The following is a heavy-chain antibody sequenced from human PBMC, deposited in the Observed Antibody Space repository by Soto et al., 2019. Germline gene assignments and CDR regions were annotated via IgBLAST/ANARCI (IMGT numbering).Heavy chain of an antibody. Sequence: GSLRLSCAASGFTFSSYAMSWVRQAPGKGLVWVSRINSDGSSTSYADSVKGRFTISRDNAKNTLYLQMNSLRAEDTAVYYCAMKAGEPYYYYYYGMDVWGQGTTVTVSS. D-gene: IGHD6-19*01. J-gene: IGHJ6*02. CDR2: INSDGSST. CDR3: AMKAGEPYYYYYYGMDV. CDR1: GFTFSSYA. V-gene: IGHV3-74*01.